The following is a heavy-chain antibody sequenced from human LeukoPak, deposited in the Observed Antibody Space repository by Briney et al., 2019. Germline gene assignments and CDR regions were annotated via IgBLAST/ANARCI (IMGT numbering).Heavy chain of an antibody. CDR3: ARARRTDY. CDR1: GFTFSSCW. J-gene: IGHJ4*02. CDR2: IKQDGSEK. Sequence: GGSLRLSCAASGFTFSSCWMSWVRQAPGKGLEWVANIKQDGSEKYYVDSVKGRFTISRDNAKNSLYLQMNSLRAEDTAVYYCARARRTDYWGQGTLVTVSS. V-gene: IGHV3-7*01.